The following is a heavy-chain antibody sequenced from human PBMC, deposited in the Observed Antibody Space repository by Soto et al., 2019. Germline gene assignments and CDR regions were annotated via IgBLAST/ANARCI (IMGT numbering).Heavy chain of an antibody. CDR2: ISGSGGST. CDR3: AKVQYYYGSGSYYPIDGMDV. D-gene: IGHD3-10*01. Sequence: PGGSLRLSCAASGFTFSSYAMSWVRQAPGKGLEWVSAISGSGGSTYYADSVKGRFTISRDNSKNTLYLQMNSLRAEDTAVYYCAKVQYYYGSGSYYPIDGMDVWGQGTTVTVSS. V-gene: IGHV3-23*01. J-gene: IGHJ6*02. CDR1: GFTFSSYA.